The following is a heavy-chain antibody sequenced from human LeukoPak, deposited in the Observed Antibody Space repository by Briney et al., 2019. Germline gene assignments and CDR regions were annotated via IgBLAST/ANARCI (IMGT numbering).Heavy chain of an antibody. D-gene: IGHD3-22*01. V-gene: IGHV4-59*01. CDR1: GGSISSYY. CDR2: IYYSGST. CDR3: ARVTGYMIEDYFDY. J-gene: IGHJ4*02. Sequence: KPSETLPLTCTVSGGSISSYYWSWIRQPPGKGLEWIGYIYYSGSTNYNPSLKSRVTISVDTSKNQFSLRLSSVTAADTAVYYCARVTGYMIEDYFDYWGQGTLVTVSS.